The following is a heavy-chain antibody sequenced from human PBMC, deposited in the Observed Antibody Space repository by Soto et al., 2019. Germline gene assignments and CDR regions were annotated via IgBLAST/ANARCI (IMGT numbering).Heavy chain of an antibody. J-gene: IGHJ6*02. CDR1: GGTFSSYV. CDR3: ARRPRVMLPTLEGGLDV. V-gene: IGHV1-69*12. Sequence: VQLVQSGAEVKTAGSSVKVSCKSSGGTFSSYVISWVRQAPGRGLEWMGGITPIFGTTNYAQKFEGRVTITADESTTSAYLELNSLISEATAVYCCARRPRVMLPTLEGGLDVWGQGITVTFFS. CDR2: ITPIFGTT. D-gene: IGHD3-10*02.